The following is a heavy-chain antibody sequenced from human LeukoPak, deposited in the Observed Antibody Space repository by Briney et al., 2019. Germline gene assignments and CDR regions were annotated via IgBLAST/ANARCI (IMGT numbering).Heavy chain of an antibody. Sequence: ASVKVSRKASGYTFTSYAMHWVRQAPGQRLEWMGWINAGNGNTKYSQKFQGRVTITRDTSASTAYMELSSLRSEDTAVYYCATSNRQWLPRLDYWGQGTLVTVSS. V-gene: IGHV1-3*01. CDR2: INAGNGNT. CDR1: GYTFTSYA. CDR3: ATSNRQWLPRLDY. D-gene: IGHD6-19*01. J-gene: IGHJ4*02.